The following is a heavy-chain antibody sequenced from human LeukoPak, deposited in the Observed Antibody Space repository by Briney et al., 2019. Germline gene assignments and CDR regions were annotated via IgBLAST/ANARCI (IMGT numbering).Heavy chain of an antibody. CDR1: GFTFSPYW. V-gene: IGHV3-9*01. CDR2: ISWNSGSI. Sequence: GGSLRLSCAASGFTFSPYWMHWVRQAPGKGLEWVSGISWNSGSIGYADSVKGRFTISRDNAKNSLYLQMNSLRAEDTALYYCAKGGDTAMDPFDYWGQGTLVTVSS. D-gene: IGHD5-18*01. J-gene: IGHJ4*02. CDR3: AKGGDTAMDPFDY.